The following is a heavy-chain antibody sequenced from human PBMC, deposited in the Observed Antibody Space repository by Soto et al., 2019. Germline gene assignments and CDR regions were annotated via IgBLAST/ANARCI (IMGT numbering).Heavy chain of an antibody. CDR2: IIPILGIA. Sequence: QVQLVQSGAAVKKPGSSVKVSCKASGGTFSSYTISRVRQAPGQGLEWMGRIIPILGIANYAQKFQGRVTITADKSTSTAYMELSILRSEDTAVYYCARDRPVYCGGDCYPLDYWGQGTLVTVSS. J-gene: IGHJ4*02. CDR1: GGTFSSYT. CDR3: ARDRPVYCGGDCYPLDY. D-gene: IGHD2-21*02. V-gene: IGHV1-69*08.